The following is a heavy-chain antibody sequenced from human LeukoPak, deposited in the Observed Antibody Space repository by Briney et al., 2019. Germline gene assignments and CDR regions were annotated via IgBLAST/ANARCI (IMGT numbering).Heavy chain of an antibody. CDR1: GYTFTGHY. CDR3: ARPRTSGWIHDVYDI. J-gene: IGHJ3*02. D-gene: IGHD6-19*01. V-gene: IGHV1-2*02. CDR2: MNPNSGGT. Sequence: GASVKVSCKASGYTFTGHYMHWVRQAPGQGLEWMGWMNPNSGGTKYAQKFQGRVTMTRDTSISTAYTELSRLTFDDTAVYYCARPRTSGWIHDVYDIWGQGTMVTVPS.